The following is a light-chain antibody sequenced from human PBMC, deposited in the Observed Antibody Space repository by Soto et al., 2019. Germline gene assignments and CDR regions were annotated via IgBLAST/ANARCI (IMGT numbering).Light chain of an antibody. J-gene: IGLJ2*01. CDR1: SSDVGGYNY. CDR3: SSYTSSFSVV. V-gene: IGLV2-14*01. CDR2: EVS. Sequence: QSALTQPASVSGSPGQSITISCTGTSSDVGGYNYVSWYQQHPGKAPKLMIYEVSNRPSGVSNRFSGSKSGNTASLTISGLQAEDEADYYRSSYTSSFSVVFGGGTKLTV.